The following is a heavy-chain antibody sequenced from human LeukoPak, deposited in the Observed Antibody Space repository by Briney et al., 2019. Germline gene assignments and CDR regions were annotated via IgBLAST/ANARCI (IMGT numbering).Heavy chain of an antibody. V-gene: IGHV4-61*02. Sequence: TSETLSLTCIVSGGSISSDSYYWSWIRQPAGKGLEWIGRVYTSGITNYNPSLKSRVTISVDTSKNQFSLRLSSVTAADTAVYYCARSGYSNFDYWGQGTLVTVSS. D-gene: IGHD3-3*01. CDR3: ARSGYSNFDY. CDR1: GGSISSDSYY. CDR2: VYTSGIT. J-gene: IGHJ4*02.